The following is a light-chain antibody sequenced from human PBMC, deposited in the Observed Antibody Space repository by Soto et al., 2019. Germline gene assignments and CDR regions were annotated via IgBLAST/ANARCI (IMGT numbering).Light chain of an antibody. Sequence: DIQMTQSPSSVSVSVGDRVTITCRASQAISNWLAWYQQKPGKAPRLLIHAASNLESGVPSSFSGSGSGTYFTLTISRLQPEDFATYYCQQANSFPLTFGGGTKLEIK. CDR3: QQANSFPLT. J-gene: IGKJ4*01. CDR1: QAISNW. V-gene: IGKV1D-12*01. CDR2: AAS.